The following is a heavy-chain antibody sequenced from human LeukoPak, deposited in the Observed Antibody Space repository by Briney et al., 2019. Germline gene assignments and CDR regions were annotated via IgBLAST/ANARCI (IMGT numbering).Heavy chain of an antibody. Sequence: GSLRLSCAASGFTFSSYGMHWVRQAPGKGLEWVAVISYDGSNKYYADSVKGRFTISRDNSKNTLYLQMNSLRAEDTAVYYCARAYYDILTGTYYFDYWGQGTLVTVSS. CDR3: ARAYYDILTGTYYFDY. CDR1: GFTFSSYG. V-gene: IGHV3-30*03. CDR2: ISYDGSNK. D-gene: IGHD3-9*01. J-gene: IGHJ4*02.